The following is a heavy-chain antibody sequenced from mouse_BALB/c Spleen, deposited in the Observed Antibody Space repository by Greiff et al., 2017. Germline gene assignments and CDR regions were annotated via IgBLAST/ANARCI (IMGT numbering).Heavy chain of an antibody. CDR1: GYTFTSYW. D-gene: IGHD1-1*01. V-gene: IGHV1-7*01. Sequence: VQLQQSGADLAKPGASVKMSCKASGYTFTSYWMHWVNQRPGQGLEWIGYINPSTGYTEYNQKFKDKATLTADKSSSTAYMQLSSLTSEDSAVYYCAYGSSYLDYWGQGTTLTVSS. J-gene: IGHJ2*01. CDR2: INPSTGYT. CDR3: AYGSSYLDY.